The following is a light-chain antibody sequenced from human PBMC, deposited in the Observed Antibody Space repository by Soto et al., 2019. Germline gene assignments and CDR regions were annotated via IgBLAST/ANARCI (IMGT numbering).Light chain of an antibody. Sequence: EMVVTQSPATLSMSKGGRATLSCRTSESISRNLAWYQQKLGQAPRLLIYGASTRATGVPDRFTGSGSGTDFILTITSLQSEDFGIYYCQQYYHWPRTFGQGTKVDI. J-gene: IGKJ1*01. CDR3: QQYYHWPRT. CDR1: ESISRN. V-gene: IGKV3-15*01. CDR2: GAS.